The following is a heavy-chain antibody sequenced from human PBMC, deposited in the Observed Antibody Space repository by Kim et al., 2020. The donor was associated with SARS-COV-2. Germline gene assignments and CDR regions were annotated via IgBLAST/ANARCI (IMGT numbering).Heavy chain of an antibody. D-gene: IGHD5-12*01. CDR1: GFTFSRSA. J-gene: IGHJ4*02. CDR3: AKSFPLGGYNGYDYKWFDD. Sequence: GGSLRLSCAASGFTFSRSAMTWVRQAPGKGLEWVSSISGNGRTTYDADSVKGRFAISRDNSKKTLYLQMNSLRAEDTAVYFCAKSFPLGGYNGYDYKWFDDWGQGTLVTVSS. CDR2: ISGNGRTT. V-gene: IGHV3-23*01.